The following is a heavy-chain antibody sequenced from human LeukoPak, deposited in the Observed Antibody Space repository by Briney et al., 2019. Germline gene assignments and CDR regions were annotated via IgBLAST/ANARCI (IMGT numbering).Heavy chain of an antibody. CDR3: ARGKQWLVQSTGNWFDP. Sequence: GASVKVSCKASGYSFISYYLHWVRQAPGQGLEWMGIINPSGAGTSYAQKFQGRVTMTRDMSTSTVYMELSSLRSEDTAVYFCARGKQWLVQSTGNWFDPWGQGALVTVSS. J-gene: IGHJ5*02. D-gene: IGHD6-19*01. V-gene: IGHV1-46*01. CDR2: INPSGAGT. CDR1: GYSFISYY.